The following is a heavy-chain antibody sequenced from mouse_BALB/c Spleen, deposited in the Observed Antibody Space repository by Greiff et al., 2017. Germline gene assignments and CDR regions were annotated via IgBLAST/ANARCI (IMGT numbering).Heavy chain of an antibody. D-gene: IGHD1-1*01. CDR1: GYTFTSYY. Sequence: QVQLQQSGAELVKPGASVKLSCKASGYTFTSYYMYWVKQRPGQGLEWIGEINPSNGGTNFNEKFKSKATLTVDKSSSTAYMQLSSLTSEDSAVYYCTRVILRDWYFDVWGAGTTVTVSS. CDR2: INPSNGGT. CDR3: TRVILRDWYFDV. V-gene: IGHV1S81*02. J-gene: IGHJ1*01.